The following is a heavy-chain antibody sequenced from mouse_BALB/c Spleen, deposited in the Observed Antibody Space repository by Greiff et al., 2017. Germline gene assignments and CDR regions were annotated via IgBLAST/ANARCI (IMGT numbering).Heavy chain of an antibody. CDR2: IRNKANGYTT. Sequence: ELKLVESGGGLVQPGGSLRLSCATSGFTFTDYYMSWVRQPPGKALEWLGFIRNKANGYTTEYSASVKGRFTISRDNSQSILYLQMNTLRAEDSATYYCAREFAYWGQGTLVTVSA. CDR3: AREFAY. J-gene: IGHJ3*01. V-gene: IGHV7-3*02. CDR1: GFTFTDYY.